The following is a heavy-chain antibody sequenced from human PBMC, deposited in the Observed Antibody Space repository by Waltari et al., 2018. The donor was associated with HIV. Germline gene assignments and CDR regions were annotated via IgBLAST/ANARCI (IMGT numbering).Heavy chain of an antibody. CDR2: IYYSGST. J-gene: IGHJ4*02. Sequence: QVLLQESGPGLVKPSETLSLTCTVSGGSITSYYWSWIRQPPGKGLEWIGYIYYSGSTNYNPSLKVPATISVDTSKNQVSLKLSSVTAADTAVYYCASRGMHYYDSSGYYSWGQGTLVTVSS. V-gene: IGHV4-59*01. D-gene: IGHD3-22*01. CDR3: ASRGMHYYDSSGYYS. CDR1: GGSITSYY.